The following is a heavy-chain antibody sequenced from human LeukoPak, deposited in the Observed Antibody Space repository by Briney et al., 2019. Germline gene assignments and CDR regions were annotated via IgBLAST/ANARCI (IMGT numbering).Heavy chain of an antibody. D-gene: IGHD6-19*01. CDR3: ARDPTRGGAVARVVPSDY. CDR2: INHSGST. CDR1: GGSFSGYY. Sequence: SETLSLTCAVYGGSFSGYYWSWICQPPGKGLEWIGEINHSGSTNYNPSLKSRVTISVDTSKNQFSLKLSSVTAADTAVYYCARDPTRGGAVARVVPSDYWGQGTLVTVSS. V-gene: IGHV4-34*01. J-gene: IGHJ4*02.